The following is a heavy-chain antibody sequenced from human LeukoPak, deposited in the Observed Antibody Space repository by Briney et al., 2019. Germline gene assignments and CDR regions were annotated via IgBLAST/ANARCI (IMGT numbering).Heavy chain of an antibody. CDR1: GFTFSSYW. CDR3: ARAPVFDLTDDY. CDR2: INSDGSST. D-gene: IGHD2-21*02. J-gene: IGHJ4*02. Sequence: GSLRLSCAASGFTFSSYWMHWVRQAPGKGLVWVSRINSDGSSTSYADSVKGRFTISRDNAKNTLYLQMNSLRAEDTAVYYCARAPVFDLTDDYWGQGTLVTVSS. V-gene: IGHV3-74*01.